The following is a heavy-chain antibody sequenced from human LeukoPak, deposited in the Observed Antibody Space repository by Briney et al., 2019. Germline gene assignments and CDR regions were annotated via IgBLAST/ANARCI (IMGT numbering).Heavy chain of an antibody. CDR3: ASSFDY. Sequence: GGSLRLSCAASGFTFSSYSMTWVRQAPGKGLEWVSSISTSRIYKYYADSVKGRFTISRDNAKNSLYLQMNSLRAEDTAVYYCASSFDYWGQGTLVTVSS. V-gene: IGHV3-21*01. CDR1: GFTFSSYS. J-gene: IGHJ4*02. CDR2: ISTSRIYK.